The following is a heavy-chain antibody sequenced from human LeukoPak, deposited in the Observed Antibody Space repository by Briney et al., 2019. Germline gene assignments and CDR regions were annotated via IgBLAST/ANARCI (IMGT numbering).Heavy chain of an antibody. CDR3: ARGAPYYYDSSGYPAE. CDR1: GGSISSYY. J-gene: IGHJ4*02. D-gene: IGHD3-22*01. V-gene: IGHV4-59*01. CDR2: IYYSGST. Sequence: SETLSLTCPVSGGSISSYYWSWIRQPPGKGLEWIGYIYYSGSTNYNPSLKSRVTISVDTSKNQFSLKLSSVTAADTAVYYCARGAPYYYDSSGYPAEWGQETLVTVSS.